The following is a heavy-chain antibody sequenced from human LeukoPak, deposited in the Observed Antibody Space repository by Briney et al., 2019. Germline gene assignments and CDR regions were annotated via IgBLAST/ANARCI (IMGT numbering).Heavy chain of an antibody. J-gene: IGHJ6*03. Sequence: GGSLRLSCAASEFTFSTYWMSWVRQAPGKGLEWVADIKQDGSEKYYVHSVKGRFTISRQNAKNSLFLQMNSLRAEDTATYYCARGEFGDYYYFYMDVWGKGTTVTVSS. CDR1: EFTFSTYW. D-gene: IGHD2/OR15-2a*01. CDR3: ARGEFGDYYYFYMDV. CDR2: IKQDGSEK. V-gene: IGHV3-7*01.